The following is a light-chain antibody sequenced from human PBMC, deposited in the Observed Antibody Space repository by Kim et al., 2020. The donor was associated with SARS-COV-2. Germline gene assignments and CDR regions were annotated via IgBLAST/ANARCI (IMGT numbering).Light chain of an antibody. CDR3: GAWDGSLSAAV. CDR2: DTV. J-gene: IGLJ3*02. Sequence: QSVLTQPPSLSAAPGQTVTFSCSGHSYNIGRNYVSWYKVVPGTAPKLLIFDTVQRPSGIPDRFSASKSGTSATLAITGLQPGDEAEYYCGAWDGSLSAAVFGGGTQLTVL. CDR1: SYNIGRNY. V-gene: IGLV1-51*01.